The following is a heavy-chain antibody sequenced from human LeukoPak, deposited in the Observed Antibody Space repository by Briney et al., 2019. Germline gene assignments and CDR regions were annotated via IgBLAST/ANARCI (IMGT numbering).Heavy chain of an antibody. CDR2: INPSGGST. Sequence: ASVTVSCTAFGYSLTNYYVHWVRQAPGQGLEWMGEINPSGGSTSYEQKFQGRITVTRDTYTNTVYMDLSSLRSEDTATYYCARGAPTTRIGAGRFDYWGQGSLLTVAS. CDR1: GYSLTNYY. CDR3: ARGAPTTRIGAGRFDY. J-gene: IGHJ4*02. D-gene: IGHD5-12*01. V-gene: IGHV1-46*01.